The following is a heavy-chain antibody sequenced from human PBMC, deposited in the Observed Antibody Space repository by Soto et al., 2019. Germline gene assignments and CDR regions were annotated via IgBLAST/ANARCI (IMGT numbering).Heavy chain of an antibody. J-gene: IGHJ3*02. CDR3: ARNSYDDAFDI. D-gene: IGHD3-3*01. V-gene: IGHV3-7*01. CDR1: GVPFSSYW. Sequence: PGGSLRLSCAASGVPFSSYWMSLVRQAPGKGLEWVANIKQDGSEKYYVDSVKGRFTISRDNAKNSLYLQMNSLRAEDTAVYYCARNSYDDAFDIWGQGTMVTVSS. CDR2: IKQDGSEK.